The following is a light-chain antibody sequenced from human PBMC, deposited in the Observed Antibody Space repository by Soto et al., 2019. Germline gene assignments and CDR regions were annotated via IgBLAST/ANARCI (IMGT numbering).Light chain of an antibody. Sequence: EIVLTQSPATLSLSPGERATLSCRASQSVSNYLAWYQQKPGQAPRLLIYDASKRATGIPARFSGTGSGTDFTLTISSLEPEDFAVYYCQHYGSTPWTFGQGTKVEIK. CDR3: QHYGSTPWT. CDR2: DAS. J-gene: IGKJ1*01. V-gene: IGKV3-11*01. CDR1: QSVSNY.